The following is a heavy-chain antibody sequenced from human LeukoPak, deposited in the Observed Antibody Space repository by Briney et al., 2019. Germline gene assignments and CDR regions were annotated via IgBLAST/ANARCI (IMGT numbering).Heavy chain of an antibody. Sequence: GSSVKVSCKASGGTFSSYAISWVRQAPGQGLEWMGRIIPIFGTANYAQKFQGRVTITTDESTSTAYTELSSLRSEDTAVYYCASAGYYYGSGSYYNGPFDYWGQGTLVTVSS. V-gene: IGHV1-69*05. CDR2: IIPIFGTA. J-gene: IGHJ4*02. CDR1: GGTFSSYA. CDR3: ASAGYYYGSGSYYNGPFDY. D-gene: IGHD3-10*01.